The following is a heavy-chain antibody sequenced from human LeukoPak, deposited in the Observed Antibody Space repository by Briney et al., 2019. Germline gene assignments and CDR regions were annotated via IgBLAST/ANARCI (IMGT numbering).Heavy chain of an antibody. CDR2: IYYSGST. J-gene: IGHJ5*02. CDR1: GGSISSYY. CDR3: ARHGTGGSGSYYRKNRNWFDP. Sequence: PSETLSLTCTVSGGSISSYYWSWLRQPPGKGLEWIGYIYYSGSTNYNPSLKSRVTISVDTSKNHFSLKLSSVTAADTAVYYCARHGTGGSGSYYRKNRNWFDPWGQGTLVTVSS. V-gene: IGHV4-59*08. D-gene: IGHD3-10*01.